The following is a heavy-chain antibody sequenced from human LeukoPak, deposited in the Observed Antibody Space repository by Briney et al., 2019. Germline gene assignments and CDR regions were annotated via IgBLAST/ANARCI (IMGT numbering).Heavy chain of an antibody. CDR1: GYMFTTYD. CDR3: ARAGAGALLIWFLGDGMDG. CDR2: ISTGTGDT. D-gene: IGHD1-26*01. Sequence: ASVKVSCKASGYMFTTYDISWVRQAPGQGLEWMGWISTGTGDTNYAQKFQDRVTMTIDTSANTAHMELRSLRSDDTAVYYCARAGAGALLIWFLGDGMDGWGQGTTVTASS. V-gene: IGHV1-18*01. J-gene: IGHJ6*02.